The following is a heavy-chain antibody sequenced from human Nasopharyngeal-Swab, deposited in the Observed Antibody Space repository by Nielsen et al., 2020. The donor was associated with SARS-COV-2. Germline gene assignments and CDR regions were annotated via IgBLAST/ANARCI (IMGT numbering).Heavy chain of an antibody. CDR2: ISSSGSTI. Sequence: GGSLRLSCAASGFTFSSYEMNWVRQAPGKGLERVSYISSSGSTIYYADSVKGRFTISRDNAKNSLYLQMNSLRAEDTAVYYCAREGLNTGTFDYWGQGTLVTVSS. D-gene: IGHD1-1*01. J-gene: IGHJ4*02. V-gene: IGHV3-48*03. CDR3: AREGLNTGTFDY. CDR1: GFTFSSYE.